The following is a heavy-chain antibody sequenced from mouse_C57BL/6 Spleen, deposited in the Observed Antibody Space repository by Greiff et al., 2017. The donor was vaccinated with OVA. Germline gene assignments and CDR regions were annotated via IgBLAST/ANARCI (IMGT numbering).Heavy chain of an antibody. CDR1: GYTLTSYG. J-gene: IGHJ2*01. CDR2: IYPRSGNT. Sequence: QVQLQQSGAELARPGASVKLSCKASGYTLTSYGISWVKQRTGQGLEWIGEIYPRSGNTYYNEKFKGKATLTADKSSSTAYMELRSLTSEDSAVYFCARRDSSGCFDYWGQGTTLTVSS. D-gene: IGHD3-2*02. CDR3: ARRDSSGCFDY. V-gene: IGHV1-81*01.